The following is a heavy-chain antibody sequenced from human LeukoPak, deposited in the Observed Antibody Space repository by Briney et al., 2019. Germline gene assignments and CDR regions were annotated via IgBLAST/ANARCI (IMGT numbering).Heavy chain of an antibody. D-gene: IGHD2-15*01. J-gene: IGHJ3*02. CDR2: ISSSSSYI. CDR3: ASGCSGGSCPDGAFDI. V-gene: IGHV3-21*01. CDR1: GFTFSSYS. Sequence: PGGTLRLSCAASGFTFSSYSMNWVRQAPGKGREGVSSISSSSSYIYYADSVKGRFTISRDNAKNSLYLQINSLRAENTAVYYCASGCSGGSCPDGAFDIWGQGTMVTVPS.